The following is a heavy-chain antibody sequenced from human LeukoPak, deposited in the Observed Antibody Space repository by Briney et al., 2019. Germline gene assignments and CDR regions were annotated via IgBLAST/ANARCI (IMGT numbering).Heavy chain of an antibody. CDR2: ISGSGDT. V-gene: IGHV3-23*01. CDR1: GFTFNTYA. CDR3: AKGFTAMAKYYFDY. D-gene: IGHD5-18*01. Sequence: GGSLRLSCAASGFTFNTYAITWVRQAPGKGLEWVSAISGSGDTYYADSVKGRFTISRDNSKNTLYLQMNSLRAEDTAVYYCAKGFTAMAKYYFDYWGQGTLVTASS. J-gene: IGHJ4*02.